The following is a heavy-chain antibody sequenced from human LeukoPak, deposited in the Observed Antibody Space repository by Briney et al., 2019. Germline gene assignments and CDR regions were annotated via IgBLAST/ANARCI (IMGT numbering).Heavy chain of an antibody. D-gene: IGHD1-1*01. J-gene: IGHJ3*02. Sequence: PGRCLRLSCAASGFALRNAWTSSGREGPGKGQEWVGHIKSNANGGTTHYAAPVKGRFIISRDDSNNTLYLQMNSLKTEDTAVYYCTTLWRNDAFDIWGQGTMVSVSS. CDR2: IKSNANGGTT. V-gene: IGHV3-15*01. CDR3: TTLWRNDAFDI. CDR1: GFALRNAW.